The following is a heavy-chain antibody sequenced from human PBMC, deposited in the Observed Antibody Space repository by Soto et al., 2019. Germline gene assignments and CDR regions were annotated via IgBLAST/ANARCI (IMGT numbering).Heavy chain of an antibody. D-gene: IGHD6-13*01. CDR1: GGTFSSYA. Sequence: SVKVSCKASGGTFSSYAISWVRQAPGQGLEWMGGISPIFGTANYAQKFQGRVTITADESTSTAYMELSSLRSEDTAVYYCANIAAAGPDRDYYYYGMDVWGQGTTVTVSS. J-gene: IGHJ6*02. CDR2: ISPIFGTA. V-gene: IGHV1-69*13. CDR3: ANIAAAGPDRDYYYYGMDV.